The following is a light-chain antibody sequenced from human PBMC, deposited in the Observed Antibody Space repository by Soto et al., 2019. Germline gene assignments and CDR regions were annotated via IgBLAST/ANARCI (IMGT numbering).Light chain of an antibody. CDR2: EVS. CDR1: SSDVGDYNY. J-gene: IGLJ2*01. V-gene: IGLV2-14*01. Sequence: QSALTQPASVSGSPGQSITISCTGISSDVGDYNYVSWYQHHPGKAPKLMIYEVSNRPSGVSYRFSGSTSGDTASLTISGLQAEDEADYYCSSYTSSSTVVFGGGTQLTVL. CDR3: SSYTSSSTVV.